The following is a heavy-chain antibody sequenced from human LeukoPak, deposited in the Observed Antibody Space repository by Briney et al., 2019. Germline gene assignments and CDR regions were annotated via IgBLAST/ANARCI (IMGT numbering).Heavy chain of an antibody. D-gene: IGHD3-22*01. CDR2: IGSSGSTR. CDR3: ARASRSGYDY. Sequence: GGSLRLSCAASGFTFSSFEMNWVRQAPGKGLEWVSYIGSSGSTRYYADSVKGRFTISRDNAKNSLYLQMNSLRDEDAAVYYCARASRSGYDYWGQGTLVTVSS. J-gene: IGHJ4*02. V-gene: IGHV3-48*03. CDR1: GFTFSSFE.